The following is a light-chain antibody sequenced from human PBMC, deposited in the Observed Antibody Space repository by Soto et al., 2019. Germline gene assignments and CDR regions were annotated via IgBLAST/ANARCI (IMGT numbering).Light chain of an antibody. CDR2: AAS. Sequence: DIQMTQSPSSLSASVGHRVTITCRASQDIGGYLAWFQQKPGKAPKSLIYAASSLRPGVASKFSGSGSGTECTLTIDSLQPEDFASYYCQQYKSHPYTFGQGTKLEIK. CDR3: QQYKSHPYT. CDR1: QDIGGY. V-gene: IGKV1-16*02. J-gene: IGKJ2*01.